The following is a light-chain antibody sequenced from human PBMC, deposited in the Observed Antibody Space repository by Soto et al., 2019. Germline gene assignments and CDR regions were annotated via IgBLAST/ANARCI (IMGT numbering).Light chain of an antibody. Sequence: QSVLTQPASVSGSPGQSITISCTGTSSDVGTYNLVSWYQQHPGKAPKLMVYGGTKRPSGVSNRFSGSKSGNTASLTISGLQAEDEADYYCCSYVGSSTYVFGTGTRSPS. V-gene: IGLV2-23*01. J-gene: IGLJ1*01. CDR2: GGT. CDR1: SSDVGTYNL. CDR3: CSYVGSSTYV.